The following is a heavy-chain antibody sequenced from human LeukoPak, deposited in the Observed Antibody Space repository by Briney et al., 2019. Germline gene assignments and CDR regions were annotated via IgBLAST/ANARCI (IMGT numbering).Heavy chain of an antibody. CDR2: IKQDGSEK. D-gene: IGHD1-1*01. Sequence: GGSLRLSCAASGSTFSSYWMSWVRQAPGKGLEWVANIKQDGSEKYYVDSVKGRFTISRDNAKNSLYLQMNSLRAEDTAVYYCARVDSTTRRGWFDPWGQGTLVTVSS. CDR1: GSTFSSYW. CDR3: ARVDSTTRRGWFDP. V-gene: IGHV3-7*01. J-gene: IGHJ5*02.